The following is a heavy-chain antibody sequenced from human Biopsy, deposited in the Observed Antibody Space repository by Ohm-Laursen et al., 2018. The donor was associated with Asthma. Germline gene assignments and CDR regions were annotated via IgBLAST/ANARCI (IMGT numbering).Heavy chain of an antibody. CDR3: SRDTLGYYFDI. CDR1: GTHFGSYN. CDR2: ITFDGSTQ. V-gene: IGHV3-30-3*01. Sequence: SLRLSCTALGTHFGSYNMHWARQAPGKGLEWVAVITFDGSTQHYGDSVKGRFTISRDNSKNMLFLQMNSLRAEDTAVYYCSRDTLGYYFDIWGQGTQVTVSS. D-gene: IGHD6-13*01. J-gene: IGHJ4*02.